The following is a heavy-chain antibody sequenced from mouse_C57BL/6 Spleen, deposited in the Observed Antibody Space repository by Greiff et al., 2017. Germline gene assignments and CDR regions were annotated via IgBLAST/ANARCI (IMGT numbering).Heavy chain of an antibody. CDR2: IYPRSGNT. J-gene: IGHJ2*01. D-gene: IGHD1-1*01. CDR3: ARWDYGSSYDY. V-gene: IGHV1-81*01. Sequence: VQLQESGAELARPGASVKLSCKASGYTFTSYGISWVKQRTGQGLEWIGEIYPRSGNTYYNEKFKGKATLTADKSSSTAYMELRSLTSEDSAVYFCARWDYGSSYDYWGQGTTLTVSS. CDR1: GYTFTSYG.